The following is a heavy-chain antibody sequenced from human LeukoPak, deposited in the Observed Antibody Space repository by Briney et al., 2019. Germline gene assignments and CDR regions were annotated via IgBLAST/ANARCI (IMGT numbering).Heavy chain of an antibody. CDR2: INSDVSST. CDR3: ARVRHSTGYYPLYYYYYDMDV. Sequence: GGSLRLSCAPSGFTFSSYWMHWGRQAPEEGLVWGPRINSDVSSTNYTDSVKGRFTTSTDSAKNTLYMQMNSLRAEDTAVYYCARVRHSTGYYPLYYYYYDMDVWGQGPTVTVSS. J-gene: IGHJ6*02. D-gene: IGHD3-22*01. V-gene: IGHV3-74*01. CDR1: GFTFSSYW.